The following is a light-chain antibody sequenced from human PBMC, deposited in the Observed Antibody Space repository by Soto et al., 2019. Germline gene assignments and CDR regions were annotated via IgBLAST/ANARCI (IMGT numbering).Light chain of an antibody. Sequence: QSALSQPASVSGSPGQSITISCDGTSADIGGQDYVSWYQRHPGKAPKLLIYDVTKRPSGVSRRFSVSKSGNSASLTLSGLQAEDECEYFCSSYSAGNTLVLFGGGTKLTVL. CDR1: SADIGGQDY. J-gene: IGLJ2*01. CDR2: DVT. CDR3: SSYSAGNTLVL. V-gene: IGLV2-14*03.